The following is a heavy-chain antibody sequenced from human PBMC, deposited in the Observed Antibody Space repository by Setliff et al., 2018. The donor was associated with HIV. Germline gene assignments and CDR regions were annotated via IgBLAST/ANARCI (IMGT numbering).Heavy chain of an antibody. V-gene: IGHV3-49*04. CDR2: IRSKAFGGTA. D-gene: IGHD6-19*01. J-gene: IGHJ4*02. CDR3: VRPLCYNSGWTFDN. Sequence: GGSLRLSCTASGFTFGDYLMSWVRQAPGKGLEWIGFIRSKAFGGTAEYAASVKGRFTISRDDSMSVAYSQLNSLKTDDIAVYYCVRPLCYNSGWTFDNWGQGTLVTVSS. CDR1: GFTFGDYL.